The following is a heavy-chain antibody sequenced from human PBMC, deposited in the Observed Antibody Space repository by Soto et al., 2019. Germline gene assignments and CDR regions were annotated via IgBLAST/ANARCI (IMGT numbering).Heavy chain of an antibody. CDR3: ARDRNIVATIYNYYGMDV. Sequence: GASVKVSCKASGGTFSSYAISWVRQAPGQGLEWMGGIIPIFGTANYAQKFQGRVTITADESTSTAYMELSSLRSEDTAVYYCARDRNIVATIYNYYGMDVWRQGTTVTVSS. V-gene: IGHV1-69*13. J-gene: IGHJ6*02. CDR2: IIPIFGTA. CDR1: GGTFSSYA. D-gene: IGHD5-12*01.